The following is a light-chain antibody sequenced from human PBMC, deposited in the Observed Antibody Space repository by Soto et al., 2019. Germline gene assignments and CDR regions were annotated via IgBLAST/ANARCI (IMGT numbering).Light chain of an antibody. CDR1: SSDVGGYDY. CDR3: NSYTSSSTVA. J-gene: IGLJ2*01. Sequence: QSALTQPASVSESPGQLVTISCTGTSSDVGGYDYVSWYQQHPGKAPQLLIYDVSIRPSGVSDRFSGSKSGNTASLTISGLRAEDEADYYCNSYTSSSTVAFGGGTQLTVL. V-gene: IGLV2-14*01. CDR2: DVS.